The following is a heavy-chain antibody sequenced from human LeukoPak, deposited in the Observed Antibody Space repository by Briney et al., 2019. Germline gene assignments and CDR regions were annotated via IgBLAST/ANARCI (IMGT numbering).Heavy chain of an antibody. V-gene: IGHV4-31*03. D-gene: IGHD5-18*01. Sequence: TSETLSLTCTVSGGSISSGGYYWSWIRQHSGRGLEWIGYIYDSGSTYYNPSLKSRVTISVDTSKNHFSLKLSSVTAADTAVYYCARDSDDTAMVTAFDYWGQGTLVTVSS. J-gene: IGHJ4*02. CDR1: GGSISSGGYY. CDR3: ARDSDDTAMVTAFDY. CDR2: IYDSGST.